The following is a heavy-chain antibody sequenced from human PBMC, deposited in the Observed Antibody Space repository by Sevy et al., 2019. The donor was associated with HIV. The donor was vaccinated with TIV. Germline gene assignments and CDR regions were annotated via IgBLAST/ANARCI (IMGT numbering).Heavy chain of an antibody. Sequence: GGSLRLSCSASGFTFSSYAMHWVRQAPGKGLEYVSAISYNGGSTYYADSVKDRFTISRDNSKNTLYLQMSSLRAADTAVYYCVNSIAVAGNDPRFDPWGQGTLVTVSS. V-gene: IGHV3-64D*06. CDR1: GFTFSSYA. CDR3: VNSIAVAGNDPRFDP. J-gene: IGHJ5*02. D-gene: IGHD6-19*01. CDR2: ISYNGGST.